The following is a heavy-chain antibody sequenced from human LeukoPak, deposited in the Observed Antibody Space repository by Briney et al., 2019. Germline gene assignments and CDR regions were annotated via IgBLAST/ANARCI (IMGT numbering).Heavy chain of an antibody. Sequence: GGSLRLSCAASGFTFSSYAMSWVRQAPGKGLEWVSGISGGGDSTYYADSVKGRFTISRDNSKNTLYLQMNSLRDEDTAVYYCAKDSHWILFDDWGQGTLVTVSS. V-gene: IGHV3-23*01. CDR1: GFTFSSYA. D-gene: IGHD2-2*03. CDR2: ISGGGDST. CDR3: AKDSHWILFDD. J-gene: IGHJ4*02.